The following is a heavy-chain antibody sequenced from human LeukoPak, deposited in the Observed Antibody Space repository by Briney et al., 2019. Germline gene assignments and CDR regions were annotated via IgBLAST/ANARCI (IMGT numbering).Heavy chain of an antibody. D-gene: IGHD2-2*01. CDR1: GYTFTVSY. J-gene: IGHJ4*02. V-gene: IGHV1-2*06. CDR3: AQVGYCSSTSCPPTGYFDY. Sequence: ASVKVSCKASGYTFTVSYIHWVRQAPGQGLECVGRINPNSGGTNYAQKFQGRVTMTRDTSISTAYMELSRLTSDDTAVYYCAQVGYCSSTSCPPTGYFDYWGQGTLVTVSS. CDR2: INPNSGGT.